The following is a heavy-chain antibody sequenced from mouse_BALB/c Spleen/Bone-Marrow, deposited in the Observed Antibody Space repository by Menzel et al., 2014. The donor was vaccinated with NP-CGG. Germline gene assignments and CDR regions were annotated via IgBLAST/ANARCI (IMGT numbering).Heavy chain of an antibody. D-gene: IGHD4-1*01. J-gene: IGHJ2*01. CDR3: ARGAWARGYFDY. CDR1: GFNIKDYY. CDR2: VDPEKGNT. V-gene: IGHV14-1*02. Sequence: EVQGVESGAELVRPGALVKLSCKASGFNIKDYYLHWVQQGPEQGLEWIGWVDPEKGNTKYDPKFQGKASIIADTSSNTAYLQLSSLTSEDTAVYYCARGAWARGYFDYWGQGTTLTVSS.